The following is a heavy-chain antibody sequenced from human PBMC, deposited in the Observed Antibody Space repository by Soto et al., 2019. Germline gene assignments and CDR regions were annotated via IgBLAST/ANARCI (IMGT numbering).Heavy chain of an antibody. V-gene: IGHV4-34*01. J-gene: IGHJ6*02. D-gene: IGHD1-1*01. Sequence: PSETLSLTCAVYGGSFSGYYWSWIRQPPGKGLEWIGEINHSGSTNYNPSLKSRVTITVDTSKNQFSLKLSSVTAADTAVYYCARGVSWNPRYYYGMDVWGQGTTVTVSS. CDR2: INHSGST. CDR1: GGSFSGYY. CDR3: ARGVSWNPRYYYGMDV.